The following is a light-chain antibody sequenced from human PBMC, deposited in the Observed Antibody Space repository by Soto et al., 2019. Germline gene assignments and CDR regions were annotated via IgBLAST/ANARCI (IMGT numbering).Light chain of an antibody. CDR2: GVS. V-gene: IGLV2-14*01. CDR1: SSDVGGYDY. CDR3: SSYSLSTAYL. J-gene: IGLJ1*01. Sequence: QSVLTQPASVSGSPGQSITISCTGTSSDVGGYDYVSWYQIHPGKAPKLMVFGVSNRPSGVSYRFSGSKSGNTASLTISGLQAEDEADYFCSSYSLSTAYLFGTGTKVTVL.